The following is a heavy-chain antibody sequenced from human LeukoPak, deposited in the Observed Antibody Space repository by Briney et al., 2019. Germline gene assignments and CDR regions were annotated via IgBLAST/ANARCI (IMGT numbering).Heavy chain of an antibody. J-gene: IGHJ4*02. Sequence: GGSPRLSCAASGFTFSSYAMSWVRQAPGKGLEWVSAISGSGGSTYYADSVKGRFTISRDNSKNTLYLQMNSLRAGDTAVYYCAKAIGMGSAGGFDYWGQGTLVTVSS. CDR3: AKAIGMGSAGGFDY. V-gene: IGHV3-23*01. D-gene: IGHD3-16*02. CDR2: ISGSGGST. CDR1: GFTFSSYA.